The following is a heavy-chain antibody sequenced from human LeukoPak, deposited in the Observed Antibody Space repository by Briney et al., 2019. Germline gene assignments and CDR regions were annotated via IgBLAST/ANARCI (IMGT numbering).Heavy chain of an antibody. CDR1: GGTFSSYA. CDR3: ANGYYDFWSGYPRSDYYYMDV. V-gene: IGHV1-69*05. D-gene: IGHD3-3*01. Sequence: ASVKVSCKASGGTFSSYAISWVRQAPGQGLEWMGGIIPIFGTANYAQKFQGRVTMTRDTSTSTVYMELSSLRSEDTAVYYCANGYYDFWSGYPRSDYYYMDVWGKGTTVTVSS. CDR2: IIPIFGTA. J-gene: IGHJ6*03.